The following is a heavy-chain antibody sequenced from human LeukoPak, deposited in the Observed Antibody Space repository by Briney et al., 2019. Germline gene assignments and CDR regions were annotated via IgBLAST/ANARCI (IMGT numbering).Heavy chain of an antibody. J-gene: IGHJ6*02. CDR1: GFTFDDYA. V-gene: IGHV3-9*01. CDR3: AKGNYDILTGYKGYGMDV. D-gene: IGHD3-9*01. Sequence: GRSLRLSCAASGFTFDDYAMHWVRQAPGKGLEWVSGISWNSGSIGYADSVKGRFTISRDNAKNSLYLQMNSLRAEDTALYYCAKGNYDILTGYKGYGMDVWGQGTTVTVSS. CDR2: ISWNSGSI.